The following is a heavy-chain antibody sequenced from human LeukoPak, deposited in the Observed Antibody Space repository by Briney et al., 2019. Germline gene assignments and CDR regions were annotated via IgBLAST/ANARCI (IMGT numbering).Heavy chain of an antibody. CDR1: GFTFSSYW. D-gene: IGHD6-13*01. J-gene: IGHJ4*02. CDR2: INSDGSST. CDR3: ARGPTGQQLPH. Sequence: PGGSLRLSCAASGFTFSSYWMHWVRQAPGKGLVWVSRINSDGSSTSYADSVKGRFTISRDNAKNTLYLQMNSLRAEDTAVYYCARGPTGQQLPHWGQGTLVTVSS. V-gene: IGHV3-74*01.